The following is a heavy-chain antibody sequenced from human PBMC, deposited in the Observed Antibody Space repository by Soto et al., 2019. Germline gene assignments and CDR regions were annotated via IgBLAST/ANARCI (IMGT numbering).Heavy chain of an antibody. CDR2: IYYSGST. D-gene: IGHD3-3*01. V-gene: IGHV4-34*01. CDR3: ARGRYDFWSGYFLNWFDP. CDR1: GGSFSGYY. J-gene: IGHJ5*02. Sequence: SETLSLTCAVYGGSFSGYYWSWIRQPPVNGLEWIGYIYYSGSTYYNPSLKSRVTISVDTSKNQFSLKLSSVTAADTAVYYCARGRYDFWSGYFLNWFDPWGQGTLVTVSS.